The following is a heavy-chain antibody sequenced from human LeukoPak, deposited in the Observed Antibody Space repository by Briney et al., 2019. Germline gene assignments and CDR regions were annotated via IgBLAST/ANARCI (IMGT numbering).Heavy chain of an antibody. CDR1: GYTLTELS. Sequence: ASVKVSCKVSGYTLTELSMHWVRQAPGQGLEWMGWISAYNGNTNYAQKLQGRVTMTTDTSTSTAYMELRSLRSDDTAVYYCARDPGDSSGSLVDYWGQGTLVTVSS. CDR3: ARDPGDSSGSLVDY. CDR2: ISAYNGNT. D-gene: IGHD3-22*01. J-gene: IGHJ4*02. V-gene: IGHV1-18*01.